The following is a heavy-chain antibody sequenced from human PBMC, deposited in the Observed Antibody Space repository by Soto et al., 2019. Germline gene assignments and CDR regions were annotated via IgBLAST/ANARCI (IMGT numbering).Heavy chain of an antibody. V-gene: IGHV3-21*01. CDR2: ISSTTNYI. CDR3: ARESEDLTSNFDY. Sequence: EVQLVESGGGLVRPGGSLRLSCAASGFTFSRYSMNWVRQAPGKGLEWVSSISSTTNYIYYADSMKGRFTVSRVNAKNSVYLDMNSLSAEDTAVYYCARESEDLTSNFDYWGQGTLVTVSS. J-gene: IGHJ4*02. CDR1: GFTFSRYS.